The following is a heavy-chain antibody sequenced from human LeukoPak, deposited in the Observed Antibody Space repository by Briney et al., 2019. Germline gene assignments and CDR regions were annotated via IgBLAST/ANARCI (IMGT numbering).Heavy chain of an antibody. CDR2: ISSSTGTI. D-gene: IGHD6-13*01. V-gene: IGHV3-48*01. J-gene: IGHJ4*02. CDR3: AREARYSSSWYADY. Sequence: PGGSLRLSCAASGFTFSSYGMNWVRQAPGKGLEWVSYISSSTGTIYYADSVKGRFTISRDNAKNSLYLQMNSLRAEDTSVYYCAREARYSSSWYADYWGQGTLVTVSS. CDR1: GFTFSSYG.